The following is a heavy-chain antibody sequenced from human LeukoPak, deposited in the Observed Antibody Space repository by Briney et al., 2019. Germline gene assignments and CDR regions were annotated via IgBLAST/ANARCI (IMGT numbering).Heavy chain of an antibody. CDR1: GYSFTSYW. Sequence: GESLKISCKASGYSFTSYWIGWVRQMPGKGLEWMGIIYPGDSDTRYSPSFQGLVTISVDKSTSTTYLQWSSLKASDAAMYYCARRGDVYDTSGYWGQGTLVTVSS. CDR2: IYPGDSDT. D-gene: IGHD3-22*01. J-gene: IGHJ4*02. V-gene: IGHV5-51*01. CDR3: ARRGDVYDTSGY.